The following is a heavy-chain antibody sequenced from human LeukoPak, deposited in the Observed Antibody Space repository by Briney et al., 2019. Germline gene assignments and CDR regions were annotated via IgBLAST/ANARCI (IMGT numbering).Heavy chain of an antibody. D-gene: IGHD2/OR15-2a*01. CDR3: ARPLGSLKEYWWFDP. CDR1: GYTFSDCY. CDR2: ISPKSGGT. V-gene: IGHV1-2*02. J-gene: IGHJ5*02. Sequence: GASVKVSCTASGYTFSDCYIHWLRQAPGQGLEWMGWISPKSGGTNYAQYFQGRVTMTRDTSSTTVYMDLTRLRSDDTAVYFCARPLGSLKEYWWFDPWGQGTLVTVSS.